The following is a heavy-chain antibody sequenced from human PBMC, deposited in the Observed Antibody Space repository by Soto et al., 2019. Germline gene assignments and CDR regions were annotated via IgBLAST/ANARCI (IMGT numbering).Heavy chain of an antibody. CDR1: GYSFTSYW. D-gene: IGHD2-15*01. CDR3: ARGALHCSGGTCYSGYFDL. CDR2: IDPTDSYT. J-gene: IGHJ2*01. V-gene: IGHV5-10-1*01. Sequence: GESLKISCQGSGYSFTSYWITWVRQMPGRGLEWMGRIDPTDSYTKYSPSFQGHVTMSVDKSINTAYLQWSSLRASDTAMYYCARGALHCSGGTCYSGYFDLWGRGTLVTVSS.